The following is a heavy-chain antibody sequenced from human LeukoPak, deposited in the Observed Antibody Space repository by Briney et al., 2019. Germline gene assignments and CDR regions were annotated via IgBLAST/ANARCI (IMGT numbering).Heavy chain of an antibody. D-gene: IGHD2-21*01. J-gene: IGHJ4*02. V-gene: IGHV3-21*01. CDR2: ISSGGTFV. Sequence: GGSLRLSCTRSGFTFSSYTLHRVTQAPGNELEAVSSISSGGTFVFYADSVTGRFTISRDNAGKFLYLQMDSLRAEDTAVYYCATLGCAGENCPRAGRALGGYWGPGTLVTGSS. CDR1: GFTFSSYT. CDR3: ATLGCAGENCPRAGRALGGY.